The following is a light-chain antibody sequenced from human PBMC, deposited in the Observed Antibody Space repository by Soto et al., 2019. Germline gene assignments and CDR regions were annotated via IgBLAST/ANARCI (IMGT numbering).Light chain of an antibody. V-gene: IGKV1-5*03. CDR2: EAS. Sequence: IPMTQSPSTLSGSVGDRVTITCRASQGVSTWLAWYQHKPGQAPKLLIYEASKLQSGVPSRFSASGSVRDFTLSITSLQPEDSATYYCQQYHDFRTFGQGTKVEI. CDR3: QQYHDFRT. CDR1: QGVSTW. J-gene: IGKJ1*01.